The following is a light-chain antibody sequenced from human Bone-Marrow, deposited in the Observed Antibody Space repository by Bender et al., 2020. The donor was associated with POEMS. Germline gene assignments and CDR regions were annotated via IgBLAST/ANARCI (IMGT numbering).Light chain of an antibody. Sequence: QSVLTQPPSASGTPGQRVTISCDGSSSNIGSNYVYWYQKVPGTAPKLLIFRNTQRPSGVPDRFSGSKSGTSASLAISGLQSEDEADYYCAAWEDSLNGWVFGGGTKLTVL. J-gene: IGLJ3*02. CDR1: SSNIGSNY. V-gene: IGLV1-47*01. CDR2: RNT. CDR3: AAWEDSLNGWV.